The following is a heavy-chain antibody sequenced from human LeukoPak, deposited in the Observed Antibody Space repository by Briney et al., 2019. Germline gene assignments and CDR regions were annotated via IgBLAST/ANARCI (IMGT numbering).Heavy chain of an antibody. Sequence: GGSLRLSCAASGFTFRNYGMSWVRQAPGKGLEWVSAISGDAADIFYADSAKGRFTISRDNAKNSLYLQMNSLRAEDTAVYYCARDPSSWYYYYMDVWGKGTTVTVSS. V-gene: IGHV3-23*01. CDR2: ISGDAADI. CDR1: GFTFRNYG. CDR3: ARDPSSWYYYYMDV. J-gene: IGHJ6*03. D-gene: IGHD6-13*01.